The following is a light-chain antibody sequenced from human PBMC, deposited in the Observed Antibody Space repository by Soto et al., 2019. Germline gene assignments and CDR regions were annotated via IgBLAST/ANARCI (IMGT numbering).Light chain of an antibody. Sequence: EIVLTQSPGTLSLSPGKRATLSCRASQSISSSYLAWYQQRPGQAPRLLIYGASSRATGIPDRFSGSGSGTEFNLTISRLEPEDFAVYYCQQYGSSSWTFGQGTQVEIK. CDR3: QQYGSSSWT. CDR1: QSISSSY. J-gene: IGKJ1*01. CDR2: GAS. V-gene: IGKV3-20*01.